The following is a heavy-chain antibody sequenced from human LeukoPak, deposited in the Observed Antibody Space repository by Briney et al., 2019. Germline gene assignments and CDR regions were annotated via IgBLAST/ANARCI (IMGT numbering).Heavy chain of an antibody. J-gene: IGHJ4*02. Sequence: PSETLSLTCTVSGGSISSSSYYWGWIRQPPGKGLEWIGSIYYSGSTYYNPSLKSRVTISVDTSKNQFSLKLSSVTAADTAVYYCARRGASGSYYAVDYWGQGTPVTVSS. CDR3: ARRGASGSYYAVDY. CDR1: GGSISSSSYY. D-gene: IGHD1-26*01. CDR2: IYYSGST. V-gene: IGHV4-39*01.